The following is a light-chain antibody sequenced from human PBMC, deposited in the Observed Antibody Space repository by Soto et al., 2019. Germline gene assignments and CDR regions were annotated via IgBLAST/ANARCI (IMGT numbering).Light chain of an antibody. J-gene: IGLJ2*01. CDR2: GST. Sequence: QAVVTQPPSMSGAPGQRVTISCTGSSSNIGANYEVHWYQQLPGTAPKLLIYGSTNRPSGVPDRFSGSKSGTSASLAITGLQAEDEADYYCQSYDISLSGSVVFGGGTKVTVL. V-gene: IGLV1-40*01. CDR3: QSYDISLSGSVV. CDR1: SSNIGANYE.